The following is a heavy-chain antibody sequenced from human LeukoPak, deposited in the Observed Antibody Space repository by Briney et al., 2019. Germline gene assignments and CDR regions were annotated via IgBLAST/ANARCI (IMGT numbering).Heavy chain of an antibody. CDR3: ARDSSSWPNLDY. Sequence: SEALSLTCAVYGGSFSNYYWRWIRQPPGKGLEWIGEINHSGRTNYNPSLKSRVTISVDTSRRHFSLRLSSVTAADTAVYYCARDSSSWPNLDYWGQGTLVTVSS. V-gene: IGHV4-34*01. J-gene: IGHJ4*02. CDR2: INHSGRT. D-gene: IGHD6-13*01. CDR1: GGSFSNYY.